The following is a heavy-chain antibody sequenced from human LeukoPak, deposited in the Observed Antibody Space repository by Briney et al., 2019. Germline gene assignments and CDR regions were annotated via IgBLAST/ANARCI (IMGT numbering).Heavy chain of an antibody. CDR3: ARDRFYYGMDV. J-gene: IGHJ6*04. CDR2: IYYSGST. V-gene: IGHV4-59*01. Sequence: SETLSLTCTVSGGSISSYYWSWIRQPPGKGLEWTGYIYYSGSTNYNPSLKSRVTISVDTSKNQFSLKLSSVTAADTAVYYCARDRFYYGMDVWGKGTTVTVSS. CDR1: GGSISSYY.